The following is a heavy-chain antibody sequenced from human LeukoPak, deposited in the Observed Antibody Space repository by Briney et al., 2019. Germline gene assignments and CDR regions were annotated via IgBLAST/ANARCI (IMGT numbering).Heavy chain of an antibody. CDR2: IDHRGGT. CDR1: GGSFSNYF. Sequence: SETLSLTRAVFGGSFSNYFWSWIRQPAGKGLEWIGEIDHRGGTNYNPSLKSRVTISVDTSKKQFSLKVTSVTAADAAVYYCASIRGAGIGYSSYMDVWRQGTTVIVSS. CDR3: ASIRGAGIGYSSYMDV. V-gene: IGHV4-34*01. D-gene: IGHD4/OR15-4a*01. J-gene: IGHJ6*03.